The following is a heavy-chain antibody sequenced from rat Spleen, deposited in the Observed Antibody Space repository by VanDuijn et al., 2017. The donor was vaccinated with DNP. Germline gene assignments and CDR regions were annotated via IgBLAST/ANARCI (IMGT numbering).Heavy chain of an antibody. J-gene: IGHJ2*01. D-gene: IGHD1-4*01. CDR1: GYSITSNY. CDR3: ARWTTGFDY. Sequence: EVQLQESGPGLVKPSQSLSLTCSVTGYSITSNYWAWIRKFPGNKMEWMGYINYSGATAYNPSLKSRISITRDTSKNQFFLQLNSVTTEDTATYYCARWTTGFDYWGQGVMVTVSS. V-gene: IGHV3-1*01. CDR2: INYSGAT.